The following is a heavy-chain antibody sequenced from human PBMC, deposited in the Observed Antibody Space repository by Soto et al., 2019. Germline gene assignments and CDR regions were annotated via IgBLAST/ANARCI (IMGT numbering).Heavy chain of an antibody. J-gene: IGHJ4*02. V-gene: IGHV4-34*12. CDR3: ARRGGGYYPYYFDY. CDR1: GGSFSGYY. D-gene: IGHD3-22*01. Sequence: PSETLSLTCAVYGGSFSGYYWSWIRQPPGKGLEWIGEILHSGSTNYNPSLKSRVTISVDTSKNQFSLKVNSVTAADTAVYFCARRGGGYYPYYFDYWGQGSLVT. CDR2: ILHSGST.